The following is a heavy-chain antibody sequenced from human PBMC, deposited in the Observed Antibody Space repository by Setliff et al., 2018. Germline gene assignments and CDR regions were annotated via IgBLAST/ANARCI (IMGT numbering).Heavy chain of an antibody. Sequence: SETLSLTCTVSGGSVTESFWSWIRQPAGRGLEWIGRMIGSGGADYKPSLKSRVTMSLDSPNNKFSLNLSSVSAADTAVYYCASGPDLTAVGATYFYGMDVWGQGATVTVSS. J-gene: IGHJ6*02. V-gene: IGHV4-4*07. CDR2: MIGSGGA. D-gene: IGHD6-19*01. CDR3: ASGPDLTAVGATYFYGMDV. CDR1: GGSVTESF.